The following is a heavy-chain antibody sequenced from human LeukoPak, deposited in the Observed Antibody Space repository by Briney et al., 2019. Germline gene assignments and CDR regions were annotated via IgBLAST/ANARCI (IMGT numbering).Heavy chain of an antibody. CDR3: ARDRRDGYCLGH. CDR2: IYSGGST. V-gene: IGHV3-66*01. CDR1: GFTFSSYA. J-gene: IGHJ5*02. D-gene: IGHD5-24*01. Sequence: PGGSLRLSCAASGFTFSSYAMNWVRQAPGRGLEWVSVIYSGGSTDYAESVKGRFTISRDNSKNTLYLQMNSLRAVDTAVYYCARDRRDGYCLGHWGQGTPVTVST.